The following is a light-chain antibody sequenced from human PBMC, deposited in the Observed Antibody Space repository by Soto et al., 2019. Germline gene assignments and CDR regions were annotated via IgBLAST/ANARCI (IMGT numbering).Light chain of an antibody. CDR2: GAS. CDR3: QQYGSSPFT. J-gene: IGKJ3*01. CDR1: QSVSSSY. V-gene: IGKV3-20*01. Sequence: EIVLTQSPGTLSLSPGERATLSCRASQSVSSSYLAWYQQKPGQAPRLLIYGASSRDTGIPDRFSGSGSGTDFTLTISRLEPEGFAVYYCQQYGSSPFTFGPGTKVDIK.